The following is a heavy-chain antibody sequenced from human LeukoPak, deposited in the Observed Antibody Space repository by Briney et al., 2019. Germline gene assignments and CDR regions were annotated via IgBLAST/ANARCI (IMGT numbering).Heavy chain of an antibody. J-gene: IGHJ4*02. D-gene: IGHD2-21*02. V-gene: IGHV3-53*01. CDR2: IYSGGST. CDR1: GFTVSSNY. Sequence: PGGSLRLSCAASGFTVSSNYMSWVRQAPGKGLEGVSVIYSGGSTYYADSVKGRFTISRDNSKNTLYLQMNSLRAEDTAVYYCARAVSVSGGDGYWGQGTLVTVSS. CDR3: ARAVSVSGGDGY.